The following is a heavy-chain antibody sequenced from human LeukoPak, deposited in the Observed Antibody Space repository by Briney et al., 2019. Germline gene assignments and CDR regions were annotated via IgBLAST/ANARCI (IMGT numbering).Heavy chain of an antibody. CDR3: ARDQWGYYYDSSEFDY. D-gene: IGHD3-22*01. CDR1: GFTFSDYY. V-gene: IGHV3-11*04. J-gene: IGHJ4*02. Sequence: GGSLRLSCAASGFTFSDYYMSWIRQAPGKGLEWVSYISSSGSTIYYADSVKGRFTISRDNSKNTLYLQMNSLRAEDTAVYYCARDQWGYYYDSSEFDYWGQGTLVTVSS. CDR2: ISSSGSTI.